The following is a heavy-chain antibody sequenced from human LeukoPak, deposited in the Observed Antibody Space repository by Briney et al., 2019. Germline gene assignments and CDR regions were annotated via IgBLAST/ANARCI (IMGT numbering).Heavy chain of an antibody. Sequence: GGSLRLSCAASGFTFSSSAMSWVRQAPGKGLEWVSAISNNGGYTYYADSVQGRFTISRDNSKSTLCLQMNSLRAEDTAVYYCARSQNVKYNWFDPWGQGTLVTVSS. D-gene: IGHD1-1*01. J-gene: IGHJ5*02. CDR2: ISNNGGYT. V-gene: IGHV3-23*01. CDR1: GFTFSSSA. CDR3: ARSQNVKYNWFDP.